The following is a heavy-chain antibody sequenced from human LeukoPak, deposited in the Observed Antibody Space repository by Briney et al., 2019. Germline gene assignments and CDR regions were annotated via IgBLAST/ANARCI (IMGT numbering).Heavy chain of an antibody. CDR3: ARSYYYDSSGYAPTDY. CDR2: ISYDGSNK. V-gene: IGHV3-30-3*01. D-gene: IGHD3-22*01. Sequence: PGGSLRLSCAASGFTFSSYAMHWVRQAPGKGLEWVAVISYDGSNKYYADSVKGRFTISRDNSKNTLYLQMNGLRAEDTAVYYCARSYYYDSSGYAPTDYWGQGTLVTVSS. CDR1: GFTFSSYA. J-gene: IGHJ4*02.